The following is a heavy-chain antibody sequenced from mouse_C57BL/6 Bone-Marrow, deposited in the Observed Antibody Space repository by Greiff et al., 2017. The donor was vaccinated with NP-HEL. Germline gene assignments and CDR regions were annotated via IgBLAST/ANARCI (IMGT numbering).Heavy chain of an antibody. D-gene: IGHD2-3*01. CDR3: ARRWLLRRDAMDY. CDR2: IYPRSGNT. V-gene: IGHV1-81*01. Sequence: VQLQQSGAELARPGASVKLSCKASGYTFTSYGISWVKQRTGQGLEWLGEIYPRSGNTYYNEKFQGKATLTADKASSTAYMELRSLTSEDSAVYFCARRWLLRRDAMDYWGQGTSVTVSS. CDR1: GYTFTSYG. J-gene: IGHJ4*01.